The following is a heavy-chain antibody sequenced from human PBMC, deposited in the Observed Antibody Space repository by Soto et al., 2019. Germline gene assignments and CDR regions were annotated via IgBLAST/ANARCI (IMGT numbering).Heavy chain of an antibody. V-gene: IGHV3-23*01. J-gene: IGHJ3*02. CDR3: AKDRGIVVVPAAPNAFDI. D-gene: IGHD2-2*01. Sequence: GALRLSCAASGFTFSSYAMSWVRQAPGKGLEWVSAISGSGGSTYYADSVKGRFTISRDNSKNTLYLQMNSLRAEDTAVYYCAKDRGIVVVPAAPNAFDIWGQGTMVTVSS. CDR2: ISGSGGST. CDR1: GFTFSSYA.